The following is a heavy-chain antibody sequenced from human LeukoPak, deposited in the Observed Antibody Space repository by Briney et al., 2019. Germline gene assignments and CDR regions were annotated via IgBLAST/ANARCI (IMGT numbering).Heavy chain of an antibody. J-gene: IGHJ6*02. CDR2: IYYSGST. D-gene: IGHD2-15*01. CDR1: GGSISSSSYY. V-gene: IGHV4-61*01. CDR3: ARVGFTPDSPTTYYYYYGMDV. Sequence: SETLSLTCTVSGGSISSSSYYWSWIRQPPGKGLEWIGYIYYSGSTNYNPSLKSRVTISVDTSKNQFSLKLSSVTAADTAVYYCARVGFTPDSPTTYYYYYGMDVWGQGTTVTVSS.